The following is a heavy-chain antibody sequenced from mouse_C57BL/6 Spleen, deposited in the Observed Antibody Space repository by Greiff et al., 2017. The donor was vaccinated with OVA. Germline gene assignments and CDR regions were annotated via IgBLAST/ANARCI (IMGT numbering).Heavy chain of an antibody. D-gene: IGHD3-1*01. CDR3: AMGGLDYFDY. V-gene: IGHV1-69*01. CDR2: IDPSDSYT. CDR1: GYTFTSYW. Sequence: QVHVKQPGAELVMPGASVKLSCKASGYTFTSYWMHWVKQRPGQGLEWIGEIDPSDSYTNYNQKFKGKSTLTVDKSSSTAYMQLSSLTSEDSAVYYCAMGGLDYFDYWGQGTTLTVSS. J-gene: IGHJ2*01.